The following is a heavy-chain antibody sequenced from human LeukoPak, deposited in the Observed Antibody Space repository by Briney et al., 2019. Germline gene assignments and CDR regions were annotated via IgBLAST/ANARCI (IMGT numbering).Heavy chain of an antibody. Sequence: SETLSLTCTVSGGSIRSHYWSWIRQPPGKGLEWIGYIYYSGSTNYNPSLKRRVTISVDTSKNQFSLKLSSVTAADTAVYYCARDRGDYDSSGYYGYFDYWGQGALVTVSS. D-gene: IGHD3-22*01. CDR2: IYYSGST. V-gene: IGHV4-59*11. J-gene: IGHJ4*02. CDR1: GGSIRSHY. CDR3: ARDRGDYDSSGYYGYFDY.